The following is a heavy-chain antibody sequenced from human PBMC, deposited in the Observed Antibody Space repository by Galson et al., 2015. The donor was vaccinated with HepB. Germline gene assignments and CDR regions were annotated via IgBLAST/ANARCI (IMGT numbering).Heavy chain of an antibody. CDR2: IRFDGSYK. Sequence: SLRLSCAASGFTLSSYDMHWVRQAPGKGLEWVAFIRFDGSYKYYAASVKGRFTISRDNSKNTLSLQMNGLRAEDTAVYYCARVAASDYGDHTHFDYWGQGTLVTVSS. CDR3: ARVAASDYGDHTHFDY. J-gene: IGHJ4*02. V-gene: IGHV3-30*02. CDR1: GFTLSSYD. D-gene: IGHD4-17*01.